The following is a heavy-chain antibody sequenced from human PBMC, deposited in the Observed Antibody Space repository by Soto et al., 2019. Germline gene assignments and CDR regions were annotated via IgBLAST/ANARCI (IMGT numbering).Heavy chain of an antibody. CDR3: ARALGYCSGGSCPNWFDP. CDR1: GYTFTSYY. J-gene: IGHJ5*02. D-gene: IGHD2-15*01. V-gene: IGHV1-46*01. Sequence: QVQLVQSGAEVKKPGASVKDSCKASGYTFTSYYMHWVRQAPGQGLEGMGIVNPSGGSTSYAQKFQGRVTMTRDTSTSTVYMELSSLRSADTAVYYCARALGYCSGGSCPNWFDPWGQGTLVTVSS. CDR2: VNPSGGST.